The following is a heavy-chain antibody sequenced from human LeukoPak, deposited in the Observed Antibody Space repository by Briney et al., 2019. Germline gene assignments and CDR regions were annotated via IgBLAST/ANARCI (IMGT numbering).Heavy chain of an antibody. V-gene: IGHV1-8*01. Sequence: ASVKVSCKASGYTFISYDINWVRQATGQRLEWMGWMNPNNGNTGYAQKFQGRVTMTRNTSISTAYMELISVRSEDTAVYYCARCTCYDSGGYYYVVDYWGQGTLVSVSS. CDR3: ARCTCYDSGGYYYVVDY. CDR1: GYTFISYD. J-gene: IGHJ4*02. D-gene: IGHD3-22*01. CDR2: MNPNNGNT.